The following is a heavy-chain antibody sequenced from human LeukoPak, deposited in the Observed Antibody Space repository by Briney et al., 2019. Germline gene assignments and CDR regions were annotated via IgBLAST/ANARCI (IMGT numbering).Heavy chain of an antibody. J-gene: IGHJ3*02. CDR1: GGSISRYY. Sequence: PSETLSLTCTVSGGSISRYYWSWIRRPPGKGLEWIGYIDDSGNTNYNPSLKSQVTISVDKSKNQFSLKLSFVTAADTAMYYCARSDYHNSGSHTVFDAFDIWGQGTRVTVSS. CDR2: IDDSGNT. CDR3: ARSDYHNSGSHTVFDAFDI. D-gene: IGHD3-10*01. V-gene: IGHV4-59*01.